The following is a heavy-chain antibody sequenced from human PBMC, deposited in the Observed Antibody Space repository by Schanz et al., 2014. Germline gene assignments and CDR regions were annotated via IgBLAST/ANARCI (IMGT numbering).Heavy chain of an antibody. V-gene: IGHV3-23*01. D-gene: IGHD6-13*01. CDR3: AKSQGSSFDS. CDR2: ILGLASTT. J-gene: IGHJ4*02. CDR1: GFTFSTSA. Sequence: EVQLLESGGGLVQPGGSLRLSCAASGFTFSTSAMSWVRQVPGKGLEWVSAILGLASTTYYADSVKGRFTISSDNSKSTLYLQMSSLRAEDTAVYYCAKSQGSSFDSWGQGTLXTVSS.